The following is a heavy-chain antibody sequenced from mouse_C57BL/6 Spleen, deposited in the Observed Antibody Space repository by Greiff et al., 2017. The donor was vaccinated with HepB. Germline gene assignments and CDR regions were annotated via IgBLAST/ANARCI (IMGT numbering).Heavy chain of an antibody. Sequence: VQLVESGAELVKPGASVKMSCKASGYTFTTYPIEWMKQNHGKSLEWIGNFHPYNDDTKYNEKFKGKATLTVEKSSSTVYLELSRLTSDDSAVYYCARNYYGSSPYFDYWGQGTTLTVSS. CDR3: ARNYYGSSPYFDY. D-gene: IGHD1-1*01. CDR2: FHPYNDDT. J-gene: IGHJ2*01. V-gene: IGHV1-47*01. CDR1: GYTFTTYP.